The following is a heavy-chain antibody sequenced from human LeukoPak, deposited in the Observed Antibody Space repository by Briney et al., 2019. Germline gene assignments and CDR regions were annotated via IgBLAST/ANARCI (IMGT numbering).Heavy chain of an antibody. CDR2: FDPYNGDK. J-gene: IGHJ3*02. CDR3: ARGSVAVNSAPGFDI. D-gene: IGHD3-3*01. CDR1: GYTFTDYG. Sequence: AWVKVPCKPSGYTFTDYGFTWVRQAPGQGLGWMGGFDPYNGDKYYAQTFQAGVTLTTDTSTNTICMELRSLSSDDTAVYYCARGSVAVNSAPGFDIWGQGTMVTVSS. V-gene: IGHV1-18*01.